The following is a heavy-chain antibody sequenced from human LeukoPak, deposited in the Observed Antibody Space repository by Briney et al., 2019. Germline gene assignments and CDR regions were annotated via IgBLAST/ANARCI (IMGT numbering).Heavy chain of an antibody. J-gene: IGHJ4*02. CDR1: GYTFTAYH. CDR2: IYPPAGGT. Sequence: ASVKVSCKTSGYTFTAYHMHWVRQAPGQGLEFMGWIYPPAGGTILADKFQGRVNMTRDTSITTAYMELSGLNFDDTAVYYCVRENWYYDHWGQGTLVTVSS. CDR3: VRENWYYDH. V-gene: IGHV1-2*07. D-gene: IGHD3-16*01.